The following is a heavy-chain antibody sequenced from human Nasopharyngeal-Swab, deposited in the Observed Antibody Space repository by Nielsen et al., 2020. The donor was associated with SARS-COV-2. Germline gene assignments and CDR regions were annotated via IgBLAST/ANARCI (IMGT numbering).Heavy chain of an antibody. CDR2: IRSKAYGGTT. CDR3: TRGTRLLDV. D-gene: IGHD1-14*01. J-gene: IGHJ6*04. Sequence: GRSLRLSCTASGFTFGDYALSWVRKAPGKGLEGVGFIRSKAYGGTTEYAASVKGRFTISRDDSKSIAYLQMNSLKTEDTAVYYCTRGTRLLDVWGKGTTVTVSS. V-gene: IGHV3-49*04. CDR1: GFTFGDYA.